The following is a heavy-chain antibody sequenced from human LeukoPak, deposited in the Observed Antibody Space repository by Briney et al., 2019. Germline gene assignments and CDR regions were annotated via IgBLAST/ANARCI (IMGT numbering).Heavy chain of an antibody. D-gene: IGHD2-2*01. CDR1: GFTFSSYA. J-gene: IGHJ5*02. V-gene: IGHV3-30-3*01. Sequence: PGGPLRLSCAASGFTFSSYAMHWVRQAPGKGLEWVAVISYDGSNKYYADSVKGRFTISRDNSKNTLYLQMNSLRAEDTAVYYCARVAIVVVPAAISWFDPWGQGTLVTVSS. CDR2: ISYDGSNK. CDR3: ARVAIVVVPAAISWFDP.